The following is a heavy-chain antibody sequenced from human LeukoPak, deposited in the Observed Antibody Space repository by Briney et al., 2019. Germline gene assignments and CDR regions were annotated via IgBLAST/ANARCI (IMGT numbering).Heavy chain of an antibody. D-gene: IGHD3-22*01. J-gene: IGHJ4*02. CDR1: GYIFTSYG. V-gene: IGHV1-18*01. CDR2: ISAYNGNT. Sequence: ASVKVSCKASGYIFTSYGISWVRQAPGQGLEWMGWISAYNGNTNYAQKLQGRVTMTTDTSTSTAYMELRSLRSDDTAVYYCARTPDSTYYYDSSGYLPLGYWGQGTLVTVSS. CDR3: ARTPDSTYYYDSSGYLPLGY.